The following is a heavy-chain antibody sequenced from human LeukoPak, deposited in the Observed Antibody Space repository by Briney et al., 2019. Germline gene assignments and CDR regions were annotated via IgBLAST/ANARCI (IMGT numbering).Heavy chain of an antibody. J-gene: IGHJ4*02. CDR1: GFTFSGYS. CDR3: AKQLGYCSDGSCYFPY. V-gene: IGHV3-48*01. D-gene: IGHD2-15*01. CDR2: ISRSSSTI. Sequence: GGSLRLSCAASGFTFSGYSMNWVRQAPGKGLEWVSYISRSSSTIYYADSVQGRFTISRDNSKSTLCLQMNSLRAEDTAVYYCAKQLGYCSDGSCYFPYWGQGTLVTVSS.